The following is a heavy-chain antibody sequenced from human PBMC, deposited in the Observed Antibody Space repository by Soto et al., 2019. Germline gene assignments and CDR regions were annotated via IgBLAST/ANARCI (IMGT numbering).Heavy chain of an antibody. D-gene: IGHD3-16*01. J-gene: IGHJ4*02. CDR3: AKDSSLSLGYLGYVDY. V-gene: IGHV3-9*01. Sequence: EVQLVESGGGLVQAGRSLRLSCAASGFTFDDYAMHWVRQTPGRGLEWVSGITWNSGTIGYADSVKGRVTISRDNAKNSLYLQISSLRAEETALYYCAKDSSLSLGYLGYVDYWGQGALVTVSS. CDR1: GFTFDDYA. CDR2: ITWNSGTI.